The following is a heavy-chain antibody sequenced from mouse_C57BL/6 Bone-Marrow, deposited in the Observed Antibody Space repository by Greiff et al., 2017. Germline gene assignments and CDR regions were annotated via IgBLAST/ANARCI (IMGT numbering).Heavy chain of an antibody. J-gene: IGHJ3*01. CDR1: GFTFSSYG. CDR3: ARHANSVVEVWFAY. V-gene: IGHV5-6*02. Sequence: DVKLVESGGDLVKPGGSLKLSCAASGFTFSSYGMSWVRQTPDKRLEWVATISSGGSYTYYPDSVKGRFTISRDNAKNNLYLQMSSLKSEDIAMYYGARHANSVVEVWFAYWGQGTLVTVSA. CDR2: ISSGGSYT.